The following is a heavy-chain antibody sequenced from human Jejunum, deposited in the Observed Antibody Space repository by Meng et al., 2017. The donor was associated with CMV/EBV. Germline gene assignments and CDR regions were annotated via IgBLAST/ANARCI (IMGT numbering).Heavy chain of an antibody. CDR2: IIGNGGGT. V-gene: IGHV3-23*01. D-gene: IGHD2-21*01. CDR1: GFACSSYA. Sequence: SGFACSSYAMTWVRQPPGKGLEWVSRIIGNGGGTNYADSVKGRFTISRDNSKNTLYLQMSSLRAEDSAVYYCAKSTVGDYSYFDSWGQGTLVTVSS. J-gene: IGHJ4*02. CDR3: AKSTVGDYSYFDS.